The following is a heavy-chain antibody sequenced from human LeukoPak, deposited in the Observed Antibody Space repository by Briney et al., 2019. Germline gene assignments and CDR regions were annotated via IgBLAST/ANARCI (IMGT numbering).Heavy chain of an antibody. CDR3: ARDPRYCSSTSCLEDAFDI. CDR1: GFTFSSYA. D-gene: IGHD2-2*01. V-gene: IGHV3-30-3*01. J-gene: IGHJ3*02. CDR2: ISYDGSNK. Sequence: GGSLRLSCAASGFTFSSYAMHWVRQAPGKGLEWVAVISYDGSNKYYADFVKGRFTISRDNSKNTLYLQMNSLRAEDTAVYYCARDPRYCSSTSCLEDAFDIWGQGTMVTVSS.